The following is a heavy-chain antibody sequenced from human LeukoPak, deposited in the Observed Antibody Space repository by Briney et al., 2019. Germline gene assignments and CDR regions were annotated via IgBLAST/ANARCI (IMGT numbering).Heavy chain of an antibody. CDR3: ARSIPGATYYYYYYMDV. D-gene: IGHD1-26*01. V-gene: IGHV1-18*01. Sequence: ASVKVSCKASGYTFTSYGITWVRQAPGHGLEWMGWISAYNGNTNYAQKLQGRVTMTRDTSTSTAYMELRSLRSDDTAVYYCARSIPGATYYYYYYMDVWGKGTTVTISS. CDR2: ISAYNGNT. J-gene: IGHJ6*03. CDR1: GYTFTSYG.